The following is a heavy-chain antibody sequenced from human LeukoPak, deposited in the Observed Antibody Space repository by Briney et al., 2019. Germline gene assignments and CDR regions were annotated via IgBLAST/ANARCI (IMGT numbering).Heavy chain of an antibody. D-gene: IGHD3-22*01. CDR2: THYRSKWYN. V-gene: IGHV6-1*01. CDR3: AREGGREYYYDSSGYFGG. Sequence: SQTLSLTCAISGDSVSSNSAAWNWIRQSPSRGLEWLGRTHYRSKWYNDYAVSVKSRITINPDTSKNQFSLRLNSVTPEDTAVYYCAREGGREYYYDSSGYFGGWGQGTLVTVSS. CDR1: GDSVSSNSAA. J-gene: IGHJ4*02.